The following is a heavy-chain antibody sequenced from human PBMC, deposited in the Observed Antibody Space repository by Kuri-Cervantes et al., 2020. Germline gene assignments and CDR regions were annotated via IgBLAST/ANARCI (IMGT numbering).Heavy chain of an antibody. J-gene: IGHJ3*02. Sequence: SVKVSCKASGGTFSSYAISWVRQAPGQGLEWMGGIIPIFGTANYAQKFQGRVTITTDESTSTAYMELSSLRSEDTAVYYCARDRVSLAATPGAFDIWGQGTMVTVSS. CDR3: ARDRVSLAATPGAFDI. CDR1: GGTFSSYA. V-gene: IGHV1-69*05. D-gene: IGHD2-15*01. CDR2: IIPIFGTA.